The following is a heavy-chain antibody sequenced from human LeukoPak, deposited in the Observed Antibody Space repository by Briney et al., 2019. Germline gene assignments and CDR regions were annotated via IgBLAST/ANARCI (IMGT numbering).Heavy chain of an antibody. J-gene: IGHJ4*02. D-gene: IGHD3-10*01. CDR1: GFTFSSYA. CDR3: AKGITMVRDPMNYFED. CDR2: ISGSGGST. V-gene: IGHV3-23*01. Sequence: GGSLRLSCAASGFTFSSYAMSWVRQAPGKGLEWVSAISGSGGSTYYADSVKGRFTISRDNSKNTLYLQMNSLRAEDTAVYYCAKGITMVRDPMNYFEDWGQGTLVTVSS.